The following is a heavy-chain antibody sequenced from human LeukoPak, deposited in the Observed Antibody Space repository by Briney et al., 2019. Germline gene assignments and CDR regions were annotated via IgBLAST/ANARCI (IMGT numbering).Heavy chain of an antibody. CDR1: GFTFSSYS. CDR2: ISINYSTT. Sequence: GGSLRLSCAASGFTFSSYSMNGVGQAGGRGLVWLYKISINYSTTYYADSVKGRFTISRDNAKNSLYLQMNSLRAEDTAVYYCARAPDYDFWSGYTLYYYYYMDVWGKGTTVTVSS. V-gene: IGHV3-48*04. J-gene: IGHJ6*03. CDR3: ARAPDYDFWSGYTLYYYYYMDV. D-gene: IGHD3-3*01.